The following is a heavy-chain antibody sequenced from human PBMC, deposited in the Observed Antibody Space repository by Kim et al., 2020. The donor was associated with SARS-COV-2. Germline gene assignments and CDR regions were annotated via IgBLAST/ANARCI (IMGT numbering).Heavy chain of an antibody. Sequence: IYYEASARDRFTISRDNDKNSLFLQMNSLRAEDTAVYYCARGPNYSPFDYWGQGTLVTVSS. CDR2: I. D-gene: IGHD4-4*01. CDR3: ARGPNYSPFDY. J-gene: IGHJ4*02. V-gene: IGHV3-48*03.